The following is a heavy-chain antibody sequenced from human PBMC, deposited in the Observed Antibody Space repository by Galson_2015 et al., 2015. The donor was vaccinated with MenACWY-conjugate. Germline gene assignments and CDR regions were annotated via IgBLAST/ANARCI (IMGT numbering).Heavy chain of an antibody. CDR2: ISYDGSNK. Sequence: SLRISCAASGFTFSSYGMHWVRQAPGKGLEWVAVISYDGSNKYYADSVKGRFTISRDNSKNTLYLQMNSLRAEDTAVYYCAKDLSGYSYGYYYYYCMDVWGQGTTVTVSS. V-gene: IGHV3-30*18. CDR1: GFTFSSYG. D-gene: IGHD5-18*01. J-gene: IGHJ6*02. CDR3: AKDLSGYSYGYYYYYCMDV.